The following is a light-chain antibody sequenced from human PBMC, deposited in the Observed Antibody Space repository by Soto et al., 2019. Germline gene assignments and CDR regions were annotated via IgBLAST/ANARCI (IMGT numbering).Light chain of an antibody. CDR3: QQYNSYTLT. CDR2: DVS. V-gene: IGKV1-5*01. CDR1: QSISSW. J-gene: IGKJ1*01. Sequence: DIQLTQSPSFLSASVRDRVTITCRASQSISSWLAWYQQKPGKAPKLLIYDVSSLESGVPSRFSGSGSGTEFTLTISSLQPDDFATYYCQQYNSYTLTFGQGTKVDIK.